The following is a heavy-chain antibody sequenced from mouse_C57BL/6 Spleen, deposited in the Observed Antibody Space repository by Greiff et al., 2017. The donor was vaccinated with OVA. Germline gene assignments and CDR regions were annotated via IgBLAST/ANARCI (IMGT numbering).Heavy chain of an antibody. CDR2: IDPSDSYT. D-gene: IGHD2-4*01. CDR1: GYTFTSYW. V-gene: IGHV1-59*01. Sequence: QVQLQQPGAELVRPGTSVKLSCKASGYTFTSYWMHWVKQRPGQGLEWIGVIDPSDSYTNYNQTFKGKATLTVDTSSSTAYMQLSSLTSEDSAVYYCAGGDYDYGYYAMDYWGQGTSVTVSS. CDR3: AGGDYDYGYYAMDY. J-gene: IGHJ4*01.